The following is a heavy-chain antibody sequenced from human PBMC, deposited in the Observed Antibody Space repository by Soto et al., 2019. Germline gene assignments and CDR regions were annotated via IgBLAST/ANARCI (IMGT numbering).Heavy chain of an antibody. CDR2: IGRSGDT. D-gene: IGHD3-10*01. J-gene: IGHJ6*03. CDR3: AKNYFMDV. V-gene: IGHV3-23*01. Sequence: EVQLLESGGGLVQPGGSLRLSCAASGFIFTNYAMSWVRQAPGKGLEWVSSIGRSGDTYYADSVRGRFTISRDDSKNTLYLQLNSLRAEDTAVYNSAKNYFMDVWGKGTTVTVSS. CDR1: GFIFTNYA.